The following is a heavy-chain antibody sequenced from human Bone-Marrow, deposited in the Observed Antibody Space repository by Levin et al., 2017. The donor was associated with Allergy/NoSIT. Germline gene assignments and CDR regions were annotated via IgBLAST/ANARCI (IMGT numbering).Heavy chain of an antibody. CDR1: GYTFTSNY. V-gene: IGHV1-46*01. D-gene: IGHD3-22*01. J-gene: IGHJ4*02. CDR2: INSSGGNA. CDR3: ARDYYDSSGYDRGRLDY. Sequence: PGESLKISCKASGYTFTSNYIHWVRQAPGKGLEWLGIINSSGGNAHYAQKFQGRVTMTRDTSTSTVYMELSSLRSEDTSVYYCARDYYDSSGYDRGRLDYWGQGTLVTVSS.